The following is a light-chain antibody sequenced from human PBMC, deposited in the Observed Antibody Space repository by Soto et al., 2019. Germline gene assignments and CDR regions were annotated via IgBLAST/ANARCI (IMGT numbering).Light chain of an antibody. V-gene: IGKV3-20*01. CDR2: GAS. CDR3: QQYGGSPIT. J-gene: IGKJ5*01. CDR1: QSFNSIY. Sequence: EIVLTQSPGTLSLSPGERATLSCRASQSFNSIYLAWYQQKPGQAPRLLIYGASSRATGIPDRFSGSGSGTDFTLTISRLEPEDFAVYYCQQYGGSPITFGQGTRLEIK.